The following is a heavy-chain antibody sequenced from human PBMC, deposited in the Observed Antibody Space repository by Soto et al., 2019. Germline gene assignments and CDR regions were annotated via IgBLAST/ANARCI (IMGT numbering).Heavy chain of an antibody. J-gene: IGHJ4*02. CDR2: IYYSGST. CDR1: GGSISSSSYY. CDR3: ARHVEQLGLGY. D-gene: IGHD6-6*01. Sequence: SETLSLTCTVSGGSISSSSYYWGWIRQPPGKGLEWIGSIYYSGSTYYNPSLKSRVTISVDTSKNQFSLKLSSVTAADTAVYYCARHVEQLGLGYWGQGTLVTVSS. V-gene: IGHV4-39*01.